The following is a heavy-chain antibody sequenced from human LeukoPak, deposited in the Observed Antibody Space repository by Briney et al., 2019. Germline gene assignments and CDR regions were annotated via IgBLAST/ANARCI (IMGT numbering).Heavy chain of an antibody. CDR3: ARDDYDSRGYYHAW. J-gene: IGHJ4*02. CDR1: GGSIRTYY. D-gene: IGHD3-22*01. V-gene: IGHV4-4*07. Sequence: SETLSLTCTVSGGSIRTYYWSWIRKPAGKGLEWIGRIYAGGSTNSNPSLKSRVTMSVDKSNIQCSLKLSSVTVADTAVYYCARDDYDSRGYYHAWWGQGILVTVSS. CDR2: IYAGGST.